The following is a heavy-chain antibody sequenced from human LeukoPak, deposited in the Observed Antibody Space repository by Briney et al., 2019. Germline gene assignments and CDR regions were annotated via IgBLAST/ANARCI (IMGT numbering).Heavy chain of an antibody. J-gene: IGHJ6*02. Sequence: GGSLRLSCAASGFTFSSYAMSWVRQAPGKGLEWVSAISGSGGSTYYADSVKGRFTISRDNSKNTLYLQMNSLRAEDTAVYYCAKGETMYPRTNYGMDVWGQGTTVTVSS. CDR3: AKGETMYPRTNYGMDV. CDR1: GFTFSSYA. CDR2: ISGSGGST. D-gene: IGHD1-14*01. V-gene: IGHV3-23*01.